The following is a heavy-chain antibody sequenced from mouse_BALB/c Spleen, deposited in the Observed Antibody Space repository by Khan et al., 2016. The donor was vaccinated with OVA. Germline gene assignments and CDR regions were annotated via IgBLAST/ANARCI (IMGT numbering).Heavy chain of an antibody. J-gene: IGHJ2*01. CDR3: ARTARIKY. CDR2: ISYSGST. Sequence: EVKLEVSGPGLVKPSQSLSHTCTVTGYSITSGYGWNWIRQFPGNKLEWMGYISYSGSTNYNPSLKSRISITRDTSKNQFFLQLNSVTTEDTATYYCARTARIKYWGQGTTLTVSS. V-gene: IGHV3-2*02. D-gene: IGHD1-2*01. CDR1: GYSITSGYG.